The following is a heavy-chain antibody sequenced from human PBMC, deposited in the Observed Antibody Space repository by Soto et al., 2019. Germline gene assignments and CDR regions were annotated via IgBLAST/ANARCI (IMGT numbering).Heavy chain of an antibody. V-gene: IGHV4-4*02. CDR3: ARAGVLLWFGELSSGWFDP. CDR2: IYHSGST. J-gene: IGHJ5*02. D-gene: IGHD3-10*01. CDR1: GGSISSSNW. Sequence: PSETLSLTCAVSGGSISSSNWWSWVRQPPGEGLEWIGEIYHSGSTNYNPSLKSRVTISVDKSKNQFSLKLSSVTAADTAVYYCARAGVLLWFGELSSGWFDPWGQGTLVTVSS.